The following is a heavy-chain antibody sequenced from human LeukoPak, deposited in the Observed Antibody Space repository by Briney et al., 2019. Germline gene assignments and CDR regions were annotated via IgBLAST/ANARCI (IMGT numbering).Heavy chain of an antibody. CDR3: ARDKSYYDSSGYYSHYFDY. J-gene: IGHJ4*02. D-gene: IGHD3-22*01. CDR1: GFTVSSNY. CDR2: IYSGGST. Sequence: PGGSLRLSCAASGFTVSSNYMSWVRQAPGKGLEWVSVIYSGGSTYYADSVKGRFTISRDNSKNTLYLQMNSLSAEDTAVYYCARDKSYYDSSGYYSHYFDYWGQGTLVTVSS. V-gene: IGHV3-66*01.